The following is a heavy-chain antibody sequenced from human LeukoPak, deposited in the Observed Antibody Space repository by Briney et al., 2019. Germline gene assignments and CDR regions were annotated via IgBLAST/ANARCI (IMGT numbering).Heavy chain of an antibody. V-gene: IGHV4-4*07. Sequence: SETLSLTCTVSGGSIISHYWNWIRQPPGKGPEWIGRVYARGSTTYNPSLKNRVTLSVDTSKNQFSLRLTSVTAADTAVYYCAKDTSSWYSPPGAFDLWGQGTMVTVSS. CDR2: VYARGST. CDR3: AKDTSSWYSPPGAFDL. D-gene: IGHD6-13*01. J-gene: IGHJ3*01. CDR1: GGSIISHY.